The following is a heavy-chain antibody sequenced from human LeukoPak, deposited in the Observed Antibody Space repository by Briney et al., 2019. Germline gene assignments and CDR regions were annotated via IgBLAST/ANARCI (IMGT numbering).Heavy chain of an antibody. CDR3: ARLDDSGGYFYPEAIDY. Sequence: ASVKVSCKASGYTFTSYAMNWVRQAPGQGLEWMGWINTNTGNPTYAQGFTGRFVFSLDTSVSTAYLQISSLKAEDTAVYYCARLDDSGGYFYPEAIDYWGQGTLVTVSS. V-gene: IGHV7-4-1*02. J-gene: IGHJ4*02. CDR1: GYTFTSYA. CDR2: INTNTGNP. D-gene: IGHD3-22*01.